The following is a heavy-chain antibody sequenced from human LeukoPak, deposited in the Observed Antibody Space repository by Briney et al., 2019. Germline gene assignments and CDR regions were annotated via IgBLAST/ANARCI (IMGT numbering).Heavy chain of an antibody. J-gene: IGHJ6*02. CDR2: INHSGST. Sequence: SETLSLTCADYGGSFSGYYWSWIRQPPGKGLEWIGEINHSGSTNYNPSLKSRVTISVDTSKNQFSLKLSSVTAADTAVYHCARENRRWLQFFRYYGMDVWGQGTTVTVSS. CDR1: GGSFSGYY. V-gene: IGHV4-34*01. D-gene: IGHD5-24*01. CDR3: ARENRRWLQFFRYYGMDV.